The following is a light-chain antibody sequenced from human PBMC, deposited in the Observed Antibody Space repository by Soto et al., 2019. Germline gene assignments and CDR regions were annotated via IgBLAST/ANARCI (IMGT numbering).Light chain of an antibody. CDR2: EDT. CDR1: SSDVGSYKF. Sequence: QSALTQPASVSGSPGQSITMSCTGTSSDVGSYKFVSWYQQHPGKAPKLMIYEDTKRPSGVSNRFSGSKSGNTASLTISGLRAEDEAHYYCCSYADSGTVFGGGTKVTVL. CDR3: CSYADSGTV. V-gene: IGLV2-23*01. J-gene: IGLJ2*01.